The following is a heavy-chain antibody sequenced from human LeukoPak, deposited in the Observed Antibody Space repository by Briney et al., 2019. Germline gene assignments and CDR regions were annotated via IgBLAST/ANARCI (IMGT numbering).Heavy chain of an antibody. CDR1: GGSISSSSYF. CDR3: ARRGGSGYYYGFLKNYFDY. J-gene: IGHJ4*02. CDR2: INHSGST. V-gene: IGHV4-39*07. Sequence: SETLSLTCTVSGGSISSSSYFWSWIRQPPGKGLGWIGEINHSGSTNYNPSLKSRVTISVDTSKNQFSLKLSSVTAADTAVYYCARRGGSGYYYGFLKNYFDYWGQGTLVTVSS. D-gene: IGHD3-22*01.